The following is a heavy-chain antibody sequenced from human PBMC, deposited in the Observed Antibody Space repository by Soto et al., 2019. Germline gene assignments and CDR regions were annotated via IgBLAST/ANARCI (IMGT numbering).Heavy chain of an antibody. V-gene: IGHV1-2*04. CDR3: ARQRYSYGDTRSSYYFDY. Sequence: QVQLVQSGAEVKKPGASVKVSCKASGYTLTGYYLHWVRQAPGQGLEWMGWINPDTGVTNYAQKFQGWVSMTRDTSINTAYMEPNRMGSDDAAVYYCARQRYSYGDTRSSYYFDYWGQGTLLTVST. CDR2: INPDTGVT. D-gene: IGHD5-18*01. CDR1: GYTLTGYY. J-gene: IGHJ4*02.